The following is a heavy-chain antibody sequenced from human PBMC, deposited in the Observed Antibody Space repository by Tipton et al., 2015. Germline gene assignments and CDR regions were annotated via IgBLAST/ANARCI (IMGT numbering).Heavy chain of an antibody. Sequence: QLVQSGAEVKKPGSSVRVSCKVFGDIFKKYAFSWVRQASGQGLEWMGGIIPMFDKTDYAQNFKGRLTITADESTSTVYMELRSLRTDDTAVYFCARDSPHYALLSGHYKAPLDTMDVWGQGTTVTVSS. D-gene: IGHD3-9*01. CDR1: GDIFKKYA. CDR2: IIPMFDKT. CDR3: ARDSPHYALLSGHYKAPLDTMDV. V-gene: IGHV1-69*01. J-gene: IGHJ6*02.